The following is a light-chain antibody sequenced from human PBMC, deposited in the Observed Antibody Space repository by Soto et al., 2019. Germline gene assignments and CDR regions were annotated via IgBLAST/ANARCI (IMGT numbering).Light chain of an antibody. CDR3: QSYDSSLSGCYV. V-gene: IGLV1-40*01. J-gene: IGLJ1*01. CDR1: SSNIGAGYD. Sequence: QPALTQPPSVSRAPGRRVTISCTGSSSNIGAGYDVHWYQQLPGTAPKLLIYGNSNRPSGVPDRFSGSKSGTSASLAITGLQAEDEADYYCQSYDSSLSGCYVFGTGTKVTVL. CDR2: GNS.